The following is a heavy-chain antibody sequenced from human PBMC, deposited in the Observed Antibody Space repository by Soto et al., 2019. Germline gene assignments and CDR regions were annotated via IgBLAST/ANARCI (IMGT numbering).Heavy chain of an antibody. D-gene: IGHD5-18*01. J-gene: IGHJ4*02. Sequence: QVQLVESGGGVVQPGRSLRLSCAASGFTFSSYAMHWVRQAPGKGLEGVAVISYDGSNKYYADSVKGRFTISRDNSKNTLYLQMNSLRAEDTAVYSCASEDTATKMSFDYWGQGTLVTVSS. CDR3: ASEDTATKMSFDY. CDR2: ISYDGSNK. V-gene: IGHV3-30-3*01. CDR1: GFTFSSYA.